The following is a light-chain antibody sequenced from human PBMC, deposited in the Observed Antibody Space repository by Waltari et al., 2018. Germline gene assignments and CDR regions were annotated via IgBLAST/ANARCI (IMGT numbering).Light chain of an antibody. CDR1: PGPVTHDHF. J-gene: IGLJ3*02. CDR3: LLSYAGARV. CDR2: DGT. Sequence: QAVVTQEPSLTVSPGGTVTLPCGYSPGPVTHDHFPYWFQQKPGQAPRALIYDGTNRQSWTPARFSGSLVGGKAALTLSGAQPEDETVYYCLLSYAGARVFGGGTKLTVL. V-gene: IGLV7-46*01.